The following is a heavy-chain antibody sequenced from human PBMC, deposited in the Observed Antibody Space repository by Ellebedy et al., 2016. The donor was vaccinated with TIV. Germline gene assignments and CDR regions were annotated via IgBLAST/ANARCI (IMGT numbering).Heavy chain of an antibody. V-gene: IGHV3-48*04. CDR1: GFTFSSYA. CDR3: ARDSGYDWLVDH. Sequence: GGSLRLSXAASGFTFSSYAMNWVRQAPGKGLEWVSYINSQINAMYYADSGRGRFTISRDNAKNSLYLQMNSLRAEDTAVYYCARDSGYDWLVDHWGQGTLVTVSS. D-gene: IGHD5-12*01. J-gene: IGHJ5*02. CDR2: INSQINAM.